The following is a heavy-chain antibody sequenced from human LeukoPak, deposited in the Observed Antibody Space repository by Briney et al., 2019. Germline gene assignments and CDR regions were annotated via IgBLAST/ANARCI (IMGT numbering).Heavy chain of an antibody. V-gene: IGHV3-23*01. CDR3: ARAVFGSHAFDI. D-gene: IGHD1-26*01. Sequence: GGSLRLSCAASGFTFNNYGMSWVRQAPGKGLEWVSGISGSGGSTYYADSVKGRFTISRDNSKNTLYLQMNSLRAEDTAVYYCARAVFGSHAFDIWGQGTMVTVSS. CDR1: GFTFNNYG. CDR2: ISGSGGST. J-gene: IGHJ3*02.